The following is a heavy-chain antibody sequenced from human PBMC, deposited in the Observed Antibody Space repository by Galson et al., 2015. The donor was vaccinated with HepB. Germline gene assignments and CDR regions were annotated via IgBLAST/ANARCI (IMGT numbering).Heavy chain of an antibody. CDR1: GFTFSSYS. D-gene: IGHD4-17*01. V-gene: IGHV3-48*01. CDR2: ISSSSSTI. CDR3: ARDLTGDYVGEYYFDY. Sequence: SLRLSCAASGFTFSSYSMNWVRQAPGKGLEWVSYISSSSSTIYYADSVKGRFTISRDNAKNSLYLQMNSLRAEDTAVYYCARDLTGDYVGEYYFDYWGQGTLVTVSS. J-gene: IGHJ4*02.